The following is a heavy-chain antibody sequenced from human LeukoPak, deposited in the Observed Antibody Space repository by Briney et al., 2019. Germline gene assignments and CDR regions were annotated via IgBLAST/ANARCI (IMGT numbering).Heavy chain of an antibody. Sequence: SDPLSLTCTVSGGSISSYYWSWIRQPPGKGLEWIGYIYYSGSTNYNPSLKSRVTISVDTSKNQFSLKLSSVTAADTAVYYCARFSVGAIGYWGQGTLVTVSS. D-gene: IGHD1-26*01. V-gene: IGHV4-59*08. CDR2: IYYSGST. CDR3: ARFSVGAIGY. CDR1: GGSISSYY. J-gene: IGHJ4*02.